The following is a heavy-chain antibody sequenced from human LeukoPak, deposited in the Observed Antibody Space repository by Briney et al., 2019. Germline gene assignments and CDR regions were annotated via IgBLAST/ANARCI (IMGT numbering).Heavy chain of an antibody. J-gene: IGHJ2*01. Sequence: GGSLRLSCAASGFTFSSYAMSWVRQAPGKGLEWVSAICGSGGSTYYADSVKGRFTIARDNSKNTLYLQMNSLRAEDTAVYYCAKELYSSSAGGYFDLWGRGTLVTVSS. V-gene: IGHV3-23*01. CDR1: GFTFSSYA. CDR2: ICGSGGST. CDR3: AKELYSSSAGGYFDL. D-gene: IGHD6-13*01.